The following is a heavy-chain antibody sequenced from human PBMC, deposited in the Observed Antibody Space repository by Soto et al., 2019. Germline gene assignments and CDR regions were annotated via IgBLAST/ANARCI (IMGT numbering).Heavy chain of an antibody. CDR1: GFSLSTSGVG. J-gene: IGHJ4*02. Sequence: VSGPTLVNPTQTLTLTCTFSGFSLSTSGVGVGWIRQPPGKALEWLAVIYWNDDKRYSPSLKSRLTIAKDTSKNQVVLTVTNMDPVDTATYYGAHFNGYEQFEYLDQGTLVAVST. CDR3: AHFNGYEQFEY. D-gene: IGHD5-12*01. V-gene: IGHV2-5*01. CDR2: IYWNDDK.